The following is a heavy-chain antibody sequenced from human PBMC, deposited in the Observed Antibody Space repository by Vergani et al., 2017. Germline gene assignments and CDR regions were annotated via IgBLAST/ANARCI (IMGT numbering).Heavy chain of an antibody. CDR2: MSSSGSNI. CDR1: GFTFSDYY. J-gene: IGHJ6*02. V-gene: IGHV3-11*01. D-gene: IGHD3-3*01. Sequence: QVQLVESGGGLVKPGGSLRLSCAGSGFTFSDYYMSWIRQAPGKGLEWVSYMSSSGSNIYYVDSVKGRFTISRDNAKNSLYLQMNSLRAEDTAVYSCTRIGGGVEDGDFWSGYSTPIYYYYGMDVWGQGTTVTVSS. CDR3: TRIGGGVEDGDFWSGYSTPIYYYYGMDV.